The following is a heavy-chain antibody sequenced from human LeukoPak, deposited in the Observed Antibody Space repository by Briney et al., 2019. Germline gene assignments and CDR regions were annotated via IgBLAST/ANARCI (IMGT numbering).Heavy chain of an antibody. CDR3: ARGPPRTCTGGTCYLDY. V-gene: IGHV1-18*01. Sequence: ASVKVSCMASGYTFTSYGISWVRQAPGQGLEWMGWISAYNGNTNYAQKLQGRVTMTTDTSTSTAYMELKSLRSDDTAVYYCARGPPRTCTGGTCYLDYWGQGTLVTVSS. CDR2: ISAYNGNT. D-gene: IGHD2-8*02. CDR1: GYTFTSYG. J-gene: IGHJ4*02.